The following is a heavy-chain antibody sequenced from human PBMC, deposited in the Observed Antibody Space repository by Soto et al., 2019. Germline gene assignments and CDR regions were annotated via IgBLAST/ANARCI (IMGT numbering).Heavy chain of an antibody. CDR2: INHSGGT. CDR1: GGSFSGYY. CDR3: ARGHIVVVTAIRLAAFDV. D-gene: IGHD2-21*02. Sequence: KASDTLSLTCAVYGGSFSGYYWSWIRQRPGKGLEWIGEINHSGGTNYNPSLKSRVTISVDTSKNQFSLKLSSVTAADTAVYYCARGHIVVVTAIRLAAFDVWGQGTMVTVSS. J-gene: IGHJ3*01. V-gene: IGHV4-34*01.